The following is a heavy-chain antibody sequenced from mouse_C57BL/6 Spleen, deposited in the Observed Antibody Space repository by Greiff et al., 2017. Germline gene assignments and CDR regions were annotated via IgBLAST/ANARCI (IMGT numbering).Heavy chain of an antibody. D-gene: IGHD1-1*01. CDR3: GRDYGSSPAWFAY. V-gene: IGHV5-4*01. J-gene: IGHJ3*01. Sequence: DVQLVESGGGLVKPGGSLKLSCAASGFTFSSYAMSWVRQTPEKRLEWVATISDGGSYTYYPDNVKGRFTISRDNAKNNLYLQRSHLKSEDTAMYYGGRDYGSSPAWFAYWGQGTLVTVSA. CDR1: GFTFSSYA. CDR2: ISDGGSYT.